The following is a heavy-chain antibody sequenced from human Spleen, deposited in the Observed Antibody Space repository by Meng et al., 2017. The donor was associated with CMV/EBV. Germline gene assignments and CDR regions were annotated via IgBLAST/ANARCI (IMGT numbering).Heavy chain of an antibody. CDR3: ARDQDSSSFNWLDP. V-gene: IGHV1-69*05. J-gene: IGHJ5*02. D-gene: IGHD6-6*01. CDR2: IVPLFGAA. Sequence: SGASLSSKAIKWVRQAPGQGLEWRRGIVPLFGAANYTQKFQGKGTITRDESTSTVYMELSSLRSADTAVYYCARDQDSSSFNWLDPWGQGTLVTVSS. CDR1: GASLSSKA.